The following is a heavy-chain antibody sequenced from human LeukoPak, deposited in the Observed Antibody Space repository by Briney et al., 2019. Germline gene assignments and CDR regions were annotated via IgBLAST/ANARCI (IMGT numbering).Heavy chain of an antibody. CDR2: IYYSGST. CDR3: ARRGATTKMSYFDY. D-gene: IGHD1-26*01. Sequence: SETLSLTCTVSGGSISSDDHYWSWIRQHPGKSLEWIGYIYYSGSTYYNPSLKSRVTISVDTSKNQFSLKLSSVTAADTAVYYCARRGATTKMSYFDYWGQGTLVTVSS. V-gene: IGHV4-31*03. J-gene: IGHJ4*02. CDR1: GGSISSDDHY.